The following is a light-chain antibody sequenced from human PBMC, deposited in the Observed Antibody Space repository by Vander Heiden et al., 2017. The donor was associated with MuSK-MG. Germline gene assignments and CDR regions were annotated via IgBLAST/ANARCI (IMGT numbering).Light chain of an antibody. V-gene: IGKV1-39*01. CDR3: QRSDSTTFT. J-gene: IGKJ3*01. CDR1: QSISTY. Sequence: DIQMTQSPSSLSPSVGDSVTITCRASQSISTYLNWYQQKPGKAPKLLIYAASSLQSGVPSRFSGSGSGTDFTLTISRLQPEDFATYYCQRSDSTTFTFGHGTKVDIK. CDR2: AAS.